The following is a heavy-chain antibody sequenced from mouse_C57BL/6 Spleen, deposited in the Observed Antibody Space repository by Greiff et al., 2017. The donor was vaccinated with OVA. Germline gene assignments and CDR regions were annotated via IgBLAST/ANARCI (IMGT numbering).Heavy chain of an antibody. J-gene: IGHJ4*01. CDR2: INPSTGGT. CDR1: GYSFTGYY. CDR3: ARRDYSYYDAMDY. Sequence: VQLQQSGPELVKPGASVKISCKASGYSFTGYYMNWVKQSPEKSLEWIGEINPSTGGTTYNQKFKAKATLTVDKSSSTAYMQLKSLTSEDSAVYYCARRDYSYYDAMDYWGQGTSVTVSS. V-gene: IGHV1-42*01. D-gene: IGHD1-1*01.